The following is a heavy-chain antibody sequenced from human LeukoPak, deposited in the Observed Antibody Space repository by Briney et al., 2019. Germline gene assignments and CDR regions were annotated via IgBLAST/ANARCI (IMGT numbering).Heavy chain of an antibody. CDR2: VTFGETAA. Sequence: GGSLRLSCAVSGFTVSSNYMSWVRQAPGKGLEWLAAVTFGETAAHYRDSVRGRFTISRDNSKNTLYLQMSSRRDDDTAVYYCVREQGTGWYRASDYWGQGTLVTVSS. CDR1: GFTVSSNY. J-gene: IGHJ4*02. CDR3: VREQGTGWYRASDY. D-gene: IGHD6-19*01. V-gene: IGHV3-30*03.